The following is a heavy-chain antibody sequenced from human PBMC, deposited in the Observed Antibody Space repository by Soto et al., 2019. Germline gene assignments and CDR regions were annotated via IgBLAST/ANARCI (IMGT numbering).Heavy chain of an antibody. CDR2: VSVTGDAT. CDR1: GFNFNNYA. CDR3: ARSACYYPACSPYYYYVDV. V-gene: IGHV3-23*01. D-gene: IGHD3-10*01. Sequence: EVQLLESGGGLVQPGGSLRLSCAASGFNFNNYAFNWVRQAPGRGLEWVSTVSVTGDATYYADSVRGRFTISRDNSRSTLFQQMSSLRAEDTAVYYCARSACYYPACSPYYYYVDVWGKGTTVTVSS. J-gene: IGHJ6*03.